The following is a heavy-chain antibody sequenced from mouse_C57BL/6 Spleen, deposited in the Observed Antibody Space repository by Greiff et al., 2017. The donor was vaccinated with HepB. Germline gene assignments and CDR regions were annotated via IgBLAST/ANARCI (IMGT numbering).Heavy chain of an antibody. D-gene: IGHD2-4*01. CDR2: IDPSDSYT. V-gene: IGHV1-69*01. Sequence: VQLQQSGAELVMPGASVKLSCKASGYTFTSYWMHWVKQRPGQGLEWIGEIDPSDSYTNYNQKFKGKSTLTVDKSSSTAYMQLSSLTSEDSAVYDCERAGYDDDWPWFAYWGQGTLVTVSA. CDR1: GYTFTSYW. CDR3: ERAGYDDDWPWFAY. J-gene: IGHJ3*01.